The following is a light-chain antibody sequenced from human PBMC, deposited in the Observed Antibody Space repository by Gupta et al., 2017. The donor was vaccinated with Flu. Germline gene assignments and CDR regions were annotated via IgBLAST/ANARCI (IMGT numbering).Light chain of an antibody. CDR3: AMYMSRAIHV. CDR1: SGSVASDYY. Sequence: QTVVTQERSFSVSPGGTVTLTCGLSSGSVASDYYPSCHQHTPATPPLLLYDNTNRRSSGPPGRSAANFVATTAVINTTGDQADEAAYYYCAMYMSRAIHVFGGGTKLTVL. V-gene: IGLV8-61*01. CDR2: NTN. J-gene: IGLJ2*01.